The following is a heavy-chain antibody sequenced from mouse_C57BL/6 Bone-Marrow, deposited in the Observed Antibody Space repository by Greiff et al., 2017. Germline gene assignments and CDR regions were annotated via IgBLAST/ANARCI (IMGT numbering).Heavy chain of an antibody. CDR3: ARWGTAQAVYAMDY. CDR2: IYPGDGDT. V-gene: IGHV1-82*01. Sequence: QVQLKESGPELVKPGASVKISCKASGYAFSSSWMNWVKQRPGKGLEWIGRIYPGDGDTNYNGKFKGKATLTADKSSSTAYMQLSSLTSEDSAVYFCARWGTAQAVYAMDYWGQGTSVTVSS. J-gene: IGHJ4*01. CDR1: GYAFSSSW. D-gene: IGHD3-2*02.